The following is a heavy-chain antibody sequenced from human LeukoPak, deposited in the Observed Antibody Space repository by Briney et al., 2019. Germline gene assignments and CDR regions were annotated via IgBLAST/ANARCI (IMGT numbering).Heavy chain of an antibody. CDR3: ARRYNWNDRWD. J-gene: IGHJ4*02. D-gene: IGHD1-1*01. CDR1: GFTFSSYA. CDR2: IYYSGST. V-gene: IGHV4-38-2*01. Sequence: PGGSLRLSCAASGFTFSSYAMSWIRQPPGKGLERIGSIYYSGSTYYNPSLKSRLTISLDTSKNQFSLRLSPVTAADTAFYYCARRYNWNDRWDWGQGTLVTVSP.